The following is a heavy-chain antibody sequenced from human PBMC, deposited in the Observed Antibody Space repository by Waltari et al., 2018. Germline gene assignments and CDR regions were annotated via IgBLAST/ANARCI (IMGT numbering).Heavy chain of an antibody. J-gene: IGHJ4*02. CDR1: GFTFDTYW. D-gene: IGHD3-16*01. CDR2: IKGDGSEK. Sequence: EVQLVESGGGLVQPGGSLRLFCEASGFTFDTYWMYWVRRAPGKVLEWVASIKGDGSEKNYVDSVKGRFTASTDNAKTSLFLQMNSLRVEDTAVYYCARDAWGKGPDLDCWGQGTLVTVSS. V-gene: IGHV3-7*01. CDR3: ARDAWGKGPDLDC.